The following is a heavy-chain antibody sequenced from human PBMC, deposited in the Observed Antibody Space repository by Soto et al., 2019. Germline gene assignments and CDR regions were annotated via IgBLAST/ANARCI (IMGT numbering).Heavy chain of an antibody. Sequence: LRLSCAASGFTFSSYAMSWVRQAPGKGLEWVSAISGSGGSTYYADSVKGRFTISRDNSKNTLYLQMNSLRAEDTAVYYCAKEGCSGGSCYSTLDYWGQGTLVTVSS. D-gene: IGHD2-15*01. CDR3: AKEGCSGGSCYSTLDY. J-gene: IGHJ4*02. CDR1: GFTFSSYA. CDR2: ISGSGGST. V-gene: IGHV3-23*01.